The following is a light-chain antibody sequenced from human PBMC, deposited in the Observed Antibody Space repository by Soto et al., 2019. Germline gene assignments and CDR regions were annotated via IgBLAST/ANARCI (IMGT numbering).Light chain of an antibody. CDR1: TSDVW. J-gene: IGLJ1*01. Sequence: QSVLTQPASVSGSPGQSITISCTGTTSDVWVSWYQQHPGKAPKLIIYEGSKRPSGISNRFSGSRSGNTASLTISGLQAEDEADFYCCSYASSGTYVFGTGTKLTVL. CDR2: EGS. V-gene: IGLV2-23*01. CDR3: CSYASSGTYV.